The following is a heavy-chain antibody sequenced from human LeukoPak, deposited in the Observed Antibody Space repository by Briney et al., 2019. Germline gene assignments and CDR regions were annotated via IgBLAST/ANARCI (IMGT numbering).Heavy chain of an antibody. CDR3: AAMVRVVIIVSY. CDR1: GGSISSSSYY. J-gene: IGHJ4*02. V-gene: IGHV4-39*01. D-gene: IGHD3-10*01. Sequence: SETLSLTCTVSGGSISSSSYYWGWIRQPPGKGLEWIGSIYYSGSTYYNPSLKSRVTISVDTSKDQFSLKLSSVTAADTAVYYCAAMVRVVIIVSYWGQGTLVTVSS. CDR2: IYYSGST.